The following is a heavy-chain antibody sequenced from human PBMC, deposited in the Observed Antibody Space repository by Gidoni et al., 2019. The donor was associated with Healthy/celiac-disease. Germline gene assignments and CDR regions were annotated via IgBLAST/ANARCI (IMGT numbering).Heavy chain of an antibody. CDR2: ISSSSSYI. V-gene: IGHV3-21*01. D-gene: IGHD5-12*01. CDR1: GFTFSSDS. Sequence: EVQLVESGGGLVKPGGSLRLSCAASGFTFSSDSMNWVRQAPGKGLEWVSSISSSSSYIYYADSVKGRFTISRDNAKNSLYLQMNSLRAEDTAVYYCAREIKLEMATERRGDAFDIWGQGTMVTVSS. CDR3: AREIKLEMATERRGDAFDI. J-gene: IGHJ3*02.